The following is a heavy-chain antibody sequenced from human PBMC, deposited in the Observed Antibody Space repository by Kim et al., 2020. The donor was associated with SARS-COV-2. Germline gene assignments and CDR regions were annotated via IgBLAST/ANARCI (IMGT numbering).Heavy chain of an antibody. V-gene: IGHV4-34*01. CDR2: INHSGRT. J-gene: IGHJ4*02. CDR3: ARILSSTSDCGRYDWDL. CDR1: GGSFSGYY. D-gene: IGHD3-16*01. Sequence: SETLSLTCAVYGGSFSGYYWSWIRQPPGKGLEWIGEINHSGRTNYNPSLKSRVTISVDTSKNQFSLKLTSVTAADTAVYFCARILSSTSDCGRYDWDLWGQGNLVTVPS.